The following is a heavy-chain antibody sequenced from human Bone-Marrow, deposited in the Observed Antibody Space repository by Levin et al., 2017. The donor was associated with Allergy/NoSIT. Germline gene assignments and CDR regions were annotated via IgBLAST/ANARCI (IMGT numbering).Heavy chain of an antibody. J-gene: IGHJ3*02. CDR2: IYYSGST. V-gene: IGHV4-39*07. CDR1: GGSISSSSYY. Sequence: GSLRLSCTVSGGSISSSSYYWGWIRQPPGKGLEWIGSIYYSGSTYYNPSLKSRVTISVDTSKNQFSLKLSSVTAADTAVYYCARLPYYDFWSGYYKPLWSAFDIWGQGTMVTVSS. CDR3: ARLPYYDFWSGYYKPLWSAFDI. D-gene: IGHD3-3*01.